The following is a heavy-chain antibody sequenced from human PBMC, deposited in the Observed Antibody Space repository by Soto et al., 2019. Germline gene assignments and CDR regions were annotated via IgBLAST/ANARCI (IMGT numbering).Heavy chain of an antibody. CDR1: GFTVSFNY. CDR3: ARDQRAVATIGVGFFDY. CDR2: IYSGGST. V-gene: IGHV3-53*01. Sequence: EVQLVESGGGLIQPGGSLRLSCAASGFTVSFNYMSWVRQAPGKGLEWVSVIYSGGSTYYADSVKGRFTISRDSSKNTLYLQMNSLRTEDTAVYYCARDQRAVATIGVGFFDYWGQGTLVTVSS. J-gene: IGHJ4*02. D-gene: IGHD6-19*01.